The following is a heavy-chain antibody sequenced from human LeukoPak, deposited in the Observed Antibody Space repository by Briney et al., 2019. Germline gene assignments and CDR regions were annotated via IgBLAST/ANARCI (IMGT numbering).Heavy chain of an antibody. D-gene: IGHD3-10*01. CDR3: ARDPISSSPSITMVRGANQKYNWFDP. CDR2: ISSSGSTI. V-gene: IGHV3-11*01. Sequence: GGSLRLSCAASRFTFSDYYMSWIRQAPGGGREWVSYISSSGSTIYYADSVKGRFTISRDNPKNSLYLQMNSLRAEDTAVYYCARDPISSSPSITMVRGANQKYNWFDPWGQGTLVTVSS. CDR1: RFTFSDYY. J-gene: IGHJ5*02.